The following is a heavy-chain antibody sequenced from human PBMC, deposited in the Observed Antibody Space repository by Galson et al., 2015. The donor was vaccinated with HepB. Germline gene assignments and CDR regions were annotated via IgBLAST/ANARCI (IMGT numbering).Heavy chain of an antibody. Sequence: SVKVSCKASGYTFTSYGISWVRQAPGQGLEWMGWISAYNGNTNYAQKLQGRVTMTTDTSTSTAYMELRSLRSDDTAVYYCARTDDYDFWSGYPPGIGMDVWGQGTTVTVSS. CDR1: GYTFTSYG. J-gene: IGHJ6*02. V-gene: IGHV1-18*01. CDR3: ARTDDYDFWSGYPPGIGMDV. D-gene: IGHD3-3*01. CDR2: ISAYNGNT.